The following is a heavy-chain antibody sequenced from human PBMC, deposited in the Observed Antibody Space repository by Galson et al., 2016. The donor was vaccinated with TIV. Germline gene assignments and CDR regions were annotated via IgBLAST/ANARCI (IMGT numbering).Heavy chain of an antibody. V-gene: IGHV6-1*01. CDR3: ARDRTLPGYYYNGMDV. CDR1: GDSVSSNSA. Sequence: CAISGDSVSSNSAWNWIRQSPSRGLEWLGGTYYRSKWYNDYALSVKSRITINPDTSKNQFSLQLNSMTPEDTAVYYCARDRTLPGYYYNGMDVWGQGTTVTVSS. D-gene: IGHD1/OR15-1a*01. CDR2: TYYRSKWYN. J-gene: IGHJ6*02.